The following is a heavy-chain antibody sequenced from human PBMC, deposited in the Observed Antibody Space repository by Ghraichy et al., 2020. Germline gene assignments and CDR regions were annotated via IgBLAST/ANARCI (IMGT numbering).Heavy chain of an antibody. CDR3: VRGHTNARKFYQLDV. J-gene: IGHJ6*02. Sequence: GASLRLSCAASGFTFSDYAMHWVRQAPGKGLQSLATICSNGRCAYYAESVKGRFTISRDNANNMLYLQIDSLRLEDKAVYYCVRGHTNARKFYQLDVWGQGTMVTVSS. CDR1: GFTFSDYA. V-gene: IGHV3-64*02. CDR2: ICSNGRCA. D-gene: IGHD2-2*01.